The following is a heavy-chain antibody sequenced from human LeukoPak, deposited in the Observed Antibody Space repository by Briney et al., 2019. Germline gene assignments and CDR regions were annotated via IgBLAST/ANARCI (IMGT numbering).Heavy chain of an antibody. Sequence: SETLSLSCNVSGDSVSSCYWTWIRQSRAKELAWIGFIYDNGVTDYNPSLKSRLIISLDTSKNQFSLNLRSVSAADSAIYYCAGRGHRYSRDWGQGILVTVSS. CDR1: GDSVSSCY. V-gene: IGHV4-4*09. CDR2: IYDNGVT. CDR3: AGRGHRYSRD. J-gene: IGHJ1*01. D-gene: IGHD2-15*01.